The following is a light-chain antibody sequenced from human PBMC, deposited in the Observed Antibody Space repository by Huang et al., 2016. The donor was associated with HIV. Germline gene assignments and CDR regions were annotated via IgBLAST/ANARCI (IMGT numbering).Light chain of an antibody. J-gene: IGKJ4*01. Sequence: DIQMTQSPSSLSASVGDRVTITCQASQDISNYLNWYQQKPGKAPKLLIFDASNLEAGVPPKFSRSGSGTDFTFTITSLQPEDTGTYYCQQYDSVPLTFGGGTKVDLK. CDR3: QQYDSVPLT. V-gene: IGKV1-33*01. CDR2: DAS. CDR1: QDISNY.